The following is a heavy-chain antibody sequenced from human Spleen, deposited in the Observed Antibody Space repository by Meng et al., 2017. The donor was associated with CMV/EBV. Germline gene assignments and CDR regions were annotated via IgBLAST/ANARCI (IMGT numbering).Heavy chain of an antibody. CDR3: ARDREAIYGDYGMGAFDI. CDR1: GFTFSSYW. CDR2: INSDGSST. J-gene: IGHJ3*02. V-gene: IGHV3-74*01. Sequence: GGSLRLSCAASGFTFSSYWMHWVRQAPGKGLVWVSRINSDGSSTSYADSVKGRFTISRDNAKNTLYLQMNSLRAEDTAVYYRARDREAIYGDYGMGAFDIWGQGTMVTVSS. D-gene: IGHD4-17*01.